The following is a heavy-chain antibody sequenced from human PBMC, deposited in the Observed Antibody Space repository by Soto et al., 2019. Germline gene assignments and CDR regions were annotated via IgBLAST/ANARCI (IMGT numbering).Heavy chain of an antibody. CDR1: GLTVSRNY. CDR3: ARVPVVSHLYFDY. Sequence: GGSLRLSCAASGLTVSRNYMSWVRQAPGKGLEWVSVIYSGDSTYYADSVKGRFTISRDNSKNTLYLQMNSLRAEDTAVYYCARVPVVSHLYFDYWGQGTLVTVSS. J-gene: IGHJ4*02. CDR2: IYSGDST. D-gene: IGHD2-15*01. V-gene: IGHV3-53*01.